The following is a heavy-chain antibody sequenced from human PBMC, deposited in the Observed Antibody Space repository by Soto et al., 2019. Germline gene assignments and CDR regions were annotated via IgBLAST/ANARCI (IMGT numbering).Heavy chain of an antibody. D-gene: IGHD3-3*01. J-gene: IGHJ3*02. Sequence: SETLSLTCTVSGGSISSYYWSWIRQPPGKGLEWIGYIYYSGSTNYNPSLKSRVTISVDTSKNQFSLKLSSVTAADTAVYYCARDNIGVWSGYLDAFDIWGQGTTVTVSS. CDR3: ARDNIGVWSGYLDAFDI. CDR2: IYYSGST. CDR1: GGSISSYY. V-gene: IGHV4-59*01.